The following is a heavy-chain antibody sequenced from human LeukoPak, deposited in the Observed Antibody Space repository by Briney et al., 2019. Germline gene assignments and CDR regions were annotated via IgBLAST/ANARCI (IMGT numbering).Heavy chain of an antibody. J-gene: IGHJ4*02. D-gene: IGHD2-21*01. V-gene: IGHV1-2*02. Sequence: ASVKVSCKTSGYTFIGYYIHWVRQAPGQGPEWLGWIDPNSDDRTYAQKFQGRVSMTRDTSISTAYLELSSLRSDDTAIYYCARGDLYDFDYWGRGTLVTVSS. CDR1: GYTFIGYY. CDR3: ARGDLYDFDY. CDR2: IDPNSDDR.